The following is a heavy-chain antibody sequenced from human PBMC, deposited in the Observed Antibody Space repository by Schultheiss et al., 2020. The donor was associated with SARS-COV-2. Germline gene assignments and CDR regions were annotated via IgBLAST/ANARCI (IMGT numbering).Heavy chain of an antibody. CDR1: GFTFSDYG. CDR2: ITYDGGRT. V-gene: IGHV3-64*04. D-gene: IGHD6-19*01. CDR3: ARGGPRAVAPMDV. Sequence: GGSLRLSCSASGFTFSDYGMHWVRQAPGKTLEYVSAITYDGGRTYYADSVKGRFIISRDNSKNTLYLQMNSLRIEDTAVYYCARGGPRAVAPMDVWGQGTTVTVSS. J-gene: IGHJ6*02.